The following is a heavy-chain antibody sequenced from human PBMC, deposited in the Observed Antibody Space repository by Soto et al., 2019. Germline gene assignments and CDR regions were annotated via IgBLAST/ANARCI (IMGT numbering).Heavy chain of an antibody. CDR1: GGSISSGGYY. V-gene: IGHV4-61*08. Sequence: SETLSLTCTVSGGSISSGGYYWSWIRQHPGKGLEWIGYIYYSGSTNYNPSLKSRVTISVDTSKNQFSLKLSSVTAADTAVYYCARVKVVRIVGATNWFDPWGQGTLVTVSS. CDR2: IYYSGST. CDR3: ARVKVVRIVGATNWFDP. J-gene: IGHJ5*02. D-gene: IGHD1-26*01.